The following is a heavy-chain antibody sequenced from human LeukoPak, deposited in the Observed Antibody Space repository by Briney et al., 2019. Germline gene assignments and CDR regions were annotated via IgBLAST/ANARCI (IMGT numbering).Heavy chain of an antibody. CDR2: IYYSGST. CDR1: GGSISSSSYY. J-gene: IGHJ3*02. Sequence: PSETLSLTCTVSGGSISSSSYYWGWIRQPPGKGLEWIGSIYYSGSTYYNPSLKSRVTISVDKSKNQFSLKLSSVTAADTAVYYCARDRYYGSGVYAFDIWGQGTMVTVSS. D-gene: IGHD3-10*01. V-gene: IGHV4-39*07. CDR3: ARDRYYGSGVYAFDI.